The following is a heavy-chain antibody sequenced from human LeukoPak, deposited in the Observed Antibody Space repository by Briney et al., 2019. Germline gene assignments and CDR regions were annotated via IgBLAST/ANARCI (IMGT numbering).Heavy chain of an antibody. CDR1: GYTFTSYG. D-gene: IGHD1-7*01. V-gene: IGHV1-18*01. J-gene: IGHJ4*02. Sequence: ASVKVSCKASGYTFTSYGISWVRQAPGQGLEWMGWISAYNGNTNYAQKLQGRVTMTTDTSTSTAYMELRSLRSDDTAVYYCARDFAWGINWNFDYFDYWGQGTLVTVPS. CDR2: ISAYNGNT. CDR3: ARDFAWGINWNFDYFDY.